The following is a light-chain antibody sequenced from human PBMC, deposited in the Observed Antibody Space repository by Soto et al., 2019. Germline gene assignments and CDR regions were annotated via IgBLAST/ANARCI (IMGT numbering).Light chain of an antibody. Sequence: VMTQSPATPSVSPGERAALSCRASQSVSTNLAWYQQKPGQPPRLLIYFASTRATAVPARFTAGGSGTEFTLTISSLQSYDLVVYYCQQYDKWPRTFGQGTKLDLK. J-gene: IGKJ1*01. CDR3: QQYDKWPRT. CDR2: FAS. CDR1: QSVSTN. V-gene: IGKV3-15*01.